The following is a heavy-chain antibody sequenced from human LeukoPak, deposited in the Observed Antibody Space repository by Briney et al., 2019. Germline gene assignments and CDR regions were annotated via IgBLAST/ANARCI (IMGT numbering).Heavy chain of an antibody. D-gene: IGHD2-15*01. CDR2: ISYDGSNK. V-gene: IGHV3-30*18. Sequence: GRSLRLSCAASGFTFSSYVMHWVRQAPGKGLEWVAVISYDGSNKYYADSVKGRFTISRDNSKNTLYLQMNSLRAEDTAVYYCAKLDCSGGSCHARGEDYWGQGTLVTVSS. CDR1: GFTFSSYV. J-gene: IGHJ4*02. CDR3: AKLDCSGGSCHARGEDY.